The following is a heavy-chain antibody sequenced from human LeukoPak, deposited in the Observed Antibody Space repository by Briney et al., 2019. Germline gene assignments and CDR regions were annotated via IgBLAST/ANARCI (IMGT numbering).Heavy chain of an antibody. J-gene: IGHJ4*02. CDR2: IYTSGST. D-gene: IGHD3-22*01. V-gene: IGHV4-4*07. CDR3: ARYYDSSGYFDY. CDR1: GGSISSYY. Sequence: SETLSLTCTVSGGSISSYYWSWIRQPAGKGLEWIGRIYTSGSTNYNPSLKSRVTMSVDTSKNQFSLKLSPVTAADTAVYYCARYYDSSGYFDYWGQGTLVTVSS.